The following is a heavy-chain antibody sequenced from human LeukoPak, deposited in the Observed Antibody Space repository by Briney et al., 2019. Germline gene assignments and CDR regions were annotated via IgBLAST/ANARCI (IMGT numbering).Heavy chain of an antibody. D-gene: IGHD3-9*01. CDR1: GGSFSGYY. CDR2: INHSGST. J-gene: IGHJ4*02. V-gene: IGHV4-34*01. Sequence: SETLPLTCAVYGGSFSGYYWSWIRQPPGKGLEWIGEINHSGSTNYNPSLKSRVTISVDTSKNQFSLKLSSVTAADTAVYYCARGRVYYDILTGYYYTLPFDYWGQGTLVTVSS. CDR3: ARGRVYYDILTGYYYTLPFDY.